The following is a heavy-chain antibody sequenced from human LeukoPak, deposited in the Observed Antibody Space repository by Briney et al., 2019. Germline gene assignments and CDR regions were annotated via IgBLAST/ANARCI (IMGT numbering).Heavy chain of an antibody. CDR1: GGTFSSYA. D-gene: IGHD2-15*01. J-gene: IGHJ4*02. Sequence: ASVKVSCKASGGTFSSYAISWVRQAPGQGLEWMGGIIPIFGTANYAQKFQGRVTITADESTSTAYMELKSLRSDDAAIYYCARDRTNSGGWHPFFDYWGQGTLVAASS. V-gene: IGHV1-69*01. CDR3: ARDRTNSGGWHPFFDY. CDR2: IIPIFGTA.